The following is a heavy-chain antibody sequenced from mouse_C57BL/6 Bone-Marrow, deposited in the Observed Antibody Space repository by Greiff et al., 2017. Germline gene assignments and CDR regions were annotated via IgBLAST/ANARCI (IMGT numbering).Heavy chain of an antibody. CDR2: IYPRSGNT. Sequence: QVQLQQSGAELARPGASVKLSRKASGYTFTSYGISWVKQRTGQGLEWIGEIYPRSGNTYYNEKFKGKATLTADKSSSTAYMELRSLTSEDSAVYFCAKDYYGSSRYYFDYWGQGTTLTVSS. CDR1: GYTFTSYG. D-gene: IGHD1-1*01. J-gene: IGHJ2*01. CDR3: AKDYYGSSRYYFDY. V-gene: IGHV1-81*01.